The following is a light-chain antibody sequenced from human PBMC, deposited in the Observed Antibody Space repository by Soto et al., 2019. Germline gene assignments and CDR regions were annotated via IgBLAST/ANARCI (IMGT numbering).Light chain of an antibody. V-gene: IGLV2-14*01. Sequence: QSALTQPASVSGSPGQSITISCSGTSSDIGAYDDVDWYQQFTGTAPKLMIYSVSNRPSGVSNRFSGSKSGNTASLTISGLHAEDAADYYCTSYTVMSSSVFGSGTKLTVL. CDR2: SVS. CDR1: SSDIGAYDD. J-gene: IGLJ1*01. CDR3: TSYTVMSSSV.